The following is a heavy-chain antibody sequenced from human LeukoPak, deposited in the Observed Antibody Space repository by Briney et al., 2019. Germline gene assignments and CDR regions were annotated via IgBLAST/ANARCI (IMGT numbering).Heavy chain of an antibody. J-gene: IGHJ6*03. D-gene: IGHD6-19*01. Sequence: GASVKVSCKATGYTFTSYDINWVRQATGQGLEWMGWMNPNSGNTGYAQKFQGRVTITRNTSISTAYMELSSLRSEDTAVYYCARGSGSGWYVYYCYYMDVWGKGTTVTVSS. CDR3: ARGSGSGWYVYYCYYMDV. V-gene: IGHV1-8*03. CDR1: GYTFTSYD. CDR2: MNPNSGNT.